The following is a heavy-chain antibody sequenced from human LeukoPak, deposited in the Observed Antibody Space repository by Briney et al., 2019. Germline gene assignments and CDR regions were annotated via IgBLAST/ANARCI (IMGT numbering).Heavy chain of an antibody. Sequence: GGSLRLSCAASGFTFDDYGMSWVRHAPGKGLEWVSGINWNGGSTAYTDSVKGRFTISRDKAKNSLYLQMNSLRAEDTALYYCARGREYSSSSRIDYFDYWGQGTLVTVSS. J-gene: IGHJ4*02. CDR3: ARGREYSSSSRIDYFDY. V-gene: IGHV3-20*04. CDR2: INWNGGST. D-gene: IGHD6-6*01. CDR1: GFTFDDYG.